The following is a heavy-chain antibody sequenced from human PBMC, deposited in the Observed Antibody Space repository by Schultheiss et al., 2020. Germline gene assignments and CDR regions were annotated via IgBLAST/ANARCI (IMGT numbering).Heavy chain of an antibody. V-gene: IGHV3-30-3*01. CDR3: ARDEDYGGSWFDP. J-gene: IGHJ5*02. Sequence: GGSLRLSCAASGFTFSSYAMHWVRQAPGKGLEWVAVISYDGSNKYYADSVKGRFTISRDNSKNTLYLQMNSLRAEDTAVYYCARDEDYGGSWFDPWGQGTLVTGYS. D-gene: IGHD4-23*01. CDR1: GFTFSSYA. CDR2: ISYDGSNK.